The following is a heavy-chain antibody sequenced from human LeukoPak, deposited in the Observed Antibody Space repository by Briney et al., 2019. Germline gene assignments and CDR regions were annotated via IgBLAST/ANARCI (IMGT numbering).Heavy chain of an antibody. CDR2: IIPILGIA. V-gene: IGHV1-69*04. J-gene: IGHJ4*02. CDR1: GGTFSSYA. CDR3: ARVDLGPLRY. D-gene: IGHD3-3*01. Sequence: GASVKFSCKASGGTFSSYAISWVRQAPGQGLAWMGRIIPILGIANYAQKFQGRVTITADKSTSTAYMELSSLRSEDTAVYYCARVDLGPLRYWGQGTLVTVSS.